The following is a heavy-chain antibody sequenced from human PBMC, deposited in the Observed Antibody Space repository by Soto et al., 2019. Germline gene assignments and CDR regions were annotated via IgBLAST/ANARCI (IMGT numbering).Heavy chain of an antibody. CDR3: ARGGAAWSIERREYDY. CDR1: GFSFSTYT. D-gene: IGHD1-26*01. CDR2: ISSSSSYI. V-gene: IGHV3-21*01. Sequence: GESLKISCAASGFSFSTYTMDWVRQAPGKGLEWVSSISSSSSYIFYADLVKGRFTISRDNARNSLFLQIDSLRVEDTAVYFCARGGAAWSIERREYDYWGQGTLVTVSS. J-gene: IGHJ4*02.